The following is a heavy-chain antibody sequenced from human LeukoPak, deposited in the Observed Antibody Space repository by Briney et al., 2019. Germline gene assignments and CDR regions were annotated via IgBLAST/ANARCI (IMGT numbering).Heavy chain of an antibody. CDR3: ARSYYGSGSRPYGMDV. D-gene: IGHD3-10*01. CDR2: IDYSGST. CDR1: GGSISSYY. Sequence: PSETLSLTCTVSGGSISSYYWSWIRQPPGKGLEWIASIDYSGSTNYNPSLKGRVIISVDTSKNQFSLRLSSVTAADTAVYYCARSYYGSGSRPYGMDVWGQGTTVTASS. V-gene: IGHV4-39*01. J-gene: IGHJ6*02.